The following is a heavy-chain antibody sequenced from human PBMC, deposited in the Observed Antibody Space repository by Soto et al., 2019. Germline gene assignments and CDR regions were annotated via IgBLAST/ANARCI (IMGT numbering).Heavy chain of an antibody. CDR3: ARAYLDWLLFGRTDAFDI. J-gene: IGHJ3*02. CDR2: INPNSGGT. Sequence: ASVKVSCKASGYTFTGYYMHWVRQAPGQGLEWMGWINPNSGGTNYAQKFQGWVTMTRDTSISTAYMELSRLRSDDTAVYYCARAYLDWLLFGRTDAFDIWGQGTMVTVSS. D-gene: IGHD3-9*01. CDR1: GYTFTGYY. V-gene: IGHV1-2*04.